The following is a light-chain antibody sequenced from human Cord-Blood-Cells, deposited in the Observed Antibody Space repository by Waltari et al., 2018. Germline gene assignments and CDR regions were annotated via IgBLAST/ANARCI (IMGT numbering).Light chain of an antibody. J-gene: IGKJ1*01. CDR2: GAS. CDR3: QQYNNWWT. Sequence: EIVMTQSPATLSVSPGERATLSCRASQSVSSNLAWYQQKPGQAPRLLIYGASTRATGIPARFSGSGSGTEFTLTISSLQSKDFAVYYCQQYNNWWTFGQGP. V-gene: IGKV3-15*01. CDR1: QSVSSN.